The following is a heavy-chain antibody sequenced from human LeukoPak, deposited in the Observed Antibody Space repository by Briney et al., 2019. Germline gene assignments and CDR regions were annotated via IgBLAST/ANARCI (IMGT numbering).Heavy chain of an antibody. J-gene: IGHJ3*02. Sequence: PSETLSLTCTVSDDSISGYYYIWIRQPPGKGLEWIAYIYPSGSTKYNPSLKSPVTVSVDTSKNQLSLRLNSVTAADTAVYYCARRAAATRAFDIWGQGTTVTVSS. D-gene: IGHD6-25*01. CDR2: IYPSGST. CDR1: DDSISGYY. CDR3: ARRAAATRAFDI. V-gene: IGHV4-4*09.